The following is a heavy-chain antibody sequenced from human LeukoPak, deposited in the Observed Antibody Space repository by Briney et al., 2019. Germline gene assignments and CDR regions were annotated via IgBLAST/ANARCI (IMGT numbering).Heavy chain of an antibody. D-gene: IGHD2-15*01. Sequence: SVKVSCKASGGTFSSYAISRVRQAPGQGLEWMGGIIPIFGTANYAQKFQGRVTITADESTSTTYMELSSLRSEDTAVYYCASLTLGYCSGGSCYGEDYWGQGTLVTVSS. CDR3: ASLTLGYCSGGSCYGEDY. CDR2: IIPIFGTA. J-gene: IGHJ4*02. V-gene: IGHV1-69*01. CDR1: GGTFSSYA.